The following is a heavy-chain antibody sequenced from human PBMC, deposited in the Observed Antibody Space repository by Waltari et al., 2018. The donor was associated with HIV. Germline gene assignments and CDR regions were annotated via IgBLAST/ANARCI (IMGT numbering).Heavy chain of an antibody. CDR3: ARARLVSRGQYCSTTSCLPHYYYYYGMDV. D-gene: IGHD2-2*01. CDR2: INHSGST. J-gene: IGHJ6*02. Sequence: QVQLRQWGAGLLKPSETLSLTCAVYGGSFSGSYWSWIRQPPGKGLEWIGEINHSGSTNYNPSPKSRVTISVDTSKNQFSLKLTSVTAADTAVFYCARARLVSRGQYCSTTSCLPHYYYYYGMDVWGQGTTVTVSS. V-gene: IGHV4-34*01. CDR1: GGSFSGSY.